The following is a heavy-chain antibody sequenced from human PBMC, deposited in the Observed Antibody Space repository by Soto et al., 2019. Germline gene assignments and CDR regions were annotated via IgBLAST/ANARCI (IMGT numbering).Heavy chain of an antibody. D-gene: IGHD1-26*01. Sequence: EVYLLESGGGLVQPGESLRLSCAASGFTFSNYAMNWVRQAPGKGLEWVSSITGSGVTSHYADSVKGRFPISRDNSNNTLFLQMNNLRVEDTAVYFCARSVGANFWGQGTLVTVSS. CDR1: GFTFSNYA. J-gene: IGHJ4*02. CDR2: ITGSGVTS. CDR3: ARSVGANF. V-gene: IGHV3-23*01.